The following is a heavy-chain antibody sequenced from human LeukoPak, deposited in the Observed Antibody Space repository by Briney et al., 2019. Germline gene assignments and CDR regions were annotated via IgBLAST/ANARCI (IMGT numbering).Heavy chain of an antibody. CDR2: IIPILGIA. J-gene: IGHJ4*02. CDR3: ARDTALDY. Sequence: ASVKVSCKASGGTFSSYAISWVRQAPGQGLEWMGRIIPILGIANYAKKFQGRVTITADKSTSTAYMELSSLRSEDTAVYYCARDTALDYWGQGTLVTVSS. D-gene: IGHD4-17*01. CDR1: GGTFSSYA. V-gene: IGHV1-69*04.